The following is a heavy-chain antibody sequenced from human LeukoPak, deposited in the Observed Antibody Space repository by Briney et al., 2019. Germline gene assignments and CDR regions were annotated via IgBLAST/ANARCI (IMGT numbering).Heavy chain of an antibody. Sequence: GGSLRLSCTASGFTVSSNYMSWVRQSPGKGLEWVSVIYSGGSTNYSDSVKGRFTISGDNSKNPLYPQMNSVRAEDTAVYYCARDRGYDYVWGRYRYTIPNNWFDPWGQGTLVTVSS. CDR2: IYSGGST. CDR1: GFTVSSNY. J-gene: IGHJ5*02. D-gene: IGHD3-16*02. CDR3: ARDRGYDYVWGRYRYTIPNNWFDP. V-gene: IGHV3-53*01.